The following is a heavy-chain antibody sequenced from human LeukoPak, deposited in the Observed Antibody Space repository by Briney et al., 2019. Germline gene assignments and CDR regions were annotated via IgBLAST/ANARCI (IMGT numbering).Heavy chain of an antibody. Sequence: SVKVSCKASGGTFKNYVITWVRQAPGQGLEWMGNIMPIFGTINYAQTFQGRLTISADESTSTAYMELSSLTSDDTAFYYCAIEGGLGMDSLLYRWFDPWGQVTHVTVSS. D-gene: IGHD2-2*02. J-gene: IGHJ5*02. CDR3: AIEGGLGMDSLLYRWFDP. CDR1: GGTFKNYV. V-gene: IGHV1-69*13. CDR2: IMPIFGTI.